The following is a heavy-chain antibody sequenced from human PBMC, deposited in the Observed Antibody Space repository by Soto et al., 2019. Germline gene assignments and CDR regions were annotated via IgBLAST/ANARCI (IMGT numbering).Heavy chain of an antibody. V-gene: IGHV1-69*13. CDR1: GGTFSSYA. J-gene: IGHJ4*02. CDR3: ASPFALNDYDSSGYYYSFDY. D-gene: IGHD3-22*01. Sequence: ASVKVSCKASGGTFSSYAISWVRQAPGQGLEWMGGIIPIFGTANYAQKFQGRVTITADESTSTAYMELSSLRSEDTAVYYCASPFALNDYDSSGYYYSFDYWGQGTLVTVSS. CDR2: IIPIFGTA.